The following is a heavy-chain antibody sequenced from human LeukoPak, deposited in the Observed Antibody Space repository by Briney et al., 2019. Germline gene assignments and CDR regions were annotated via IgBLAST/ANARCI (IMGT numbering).Heavy chain of an antibody. CDR2: IIPIFGTR. V-gene: IGHV1-69*05. CDR1: VGTFISYA. Sequence: GSAVKVSCKGSVGTFISYASSGVGQAPGQGGEWMGGIIPIFGTRNYAQKFQGRVTITTDESTSTAYMELSSLRSEDTAVYYCARGPINGTTDIWGQGTMVTVSS. CDR3: ARGPINGTTDI. D-gene: IGHD1-7*01. J-gene: IGHJ3*02.